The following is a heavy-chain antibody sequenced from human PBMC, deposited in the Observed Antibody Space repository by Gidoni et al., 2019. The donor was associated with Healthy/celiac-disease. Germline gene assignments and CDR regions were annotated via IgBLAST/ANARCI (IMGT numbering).Heavy chain of an antibody. CDR1: GFTFSSYG. CDR2: ISYDGSNK. CDR3: AKVGPYSHYYYYGMDV. D-gene: IGHD3-16*01. Sequence: QVQLVESGGGVVQPGRSLRLPCAASGFTFSSYGRHWVRQAPGKGLEGVAVISYDGSNKYYADSVKGRFTISRDNSKNTLYLQMNSLRAEDTAVYYCAKVGPYSHYYYYGMDVWGQGTTVTVSS. V-gene: IGHV3-30*18. J-gene: IGHJ6*02.